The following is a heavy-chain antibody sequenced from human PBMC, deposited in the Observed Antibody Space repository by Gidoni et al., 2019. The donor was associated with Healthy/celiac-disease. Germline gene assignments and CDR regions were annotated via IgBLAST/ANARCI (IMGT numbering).Heavy chain of an antibody. CDR2: IRYDGSNK. CDR1: GFTFSSYV. D-gene: IGHD2-2*01. J-gene: IGHJ6*02. CDR3: AKDPEDIVVVPAAIRYYYYGMDV. V-gene: IGHV3-30*02. Sequence: QVQLVESGGGVVQPGGSLRLSCAASGFTFSSYVMHWVRQAPGKGLEWVAFIRYDGSNKYYADSVKGRFTISRDNSKNTLYLQMNSLRAEDTAVYYCAKDPEDIVVVPAAIRYYYYGMDVWGQGTTVTVSS.